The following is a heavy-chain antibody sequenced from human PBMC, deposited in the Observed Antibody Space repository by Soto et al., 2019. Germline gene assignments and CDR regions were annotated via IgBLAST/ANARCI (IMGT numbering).Heavy chain of an antibody. D-gene: IGHD1-26*01. J-gene: IGHJ4*02. V-gene: IGHV1-18*04. CDR1: GYTFSNFG. CDR2: ITPYNGNA. Sequence: QVQLVQSGAEVENPGASVKVSCMASGYTFSNFGINWVRQAPGQGLEWLGWITPYNGNANYAQKHQDRLTITTDTSTNTAYLQLRSLRSDDTAVYFCARARMYSGAHHDYWGQGTLVTVSS. CDR3: ARARMYSGAHHDY.